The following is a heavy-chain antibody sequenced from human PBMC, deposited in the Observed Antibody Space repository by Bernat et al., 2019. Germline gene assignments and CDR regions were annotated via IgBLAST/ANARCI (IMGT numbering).Heavy chain of an antibody. CDR2: ISSSSSYK. Sequence: QVQLVESGGGLVKPGGSLRLSCAASGFTFSDYYMSWIRQAPGKGLEWVSYISSSSSYKNYADSVKGRFTISRDNAKNSLYLQMNSLRAEDTAVYYCARGRVDYYGSVWFDPWGQGTLVTVSS. J-gene: IGHJ5*02. D-gene: IGHD3-10*01. CDR1: GFTFSDYY. V-gene: IGHV3-11*06. CDR3: ARGRVDYYGSVWFDP.